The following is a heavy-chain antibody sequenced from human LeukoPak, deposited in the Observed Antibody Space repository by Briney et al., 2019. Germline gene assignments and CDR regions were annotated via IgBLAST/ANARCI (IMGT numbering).Heavy chain of an antibody. J-gene: IGHJ4*02. D-gene: IGHD3-10*01. CDR1: GGSSGGYY. V-gene: IGHV4-34*01. CDR3: ARGRILWFGASKGYDY. Sequence: SETLSLTCAVDGGSSGGYYWRWIRQPPGKGLEWIGEINHSGSTNYNPSLKSRVTISVDTSKNQFSLKLSSVTAADTAVYYCARGRILWFGASKGYDYWGQGTLVTVSS. CDR2: INHSGST.